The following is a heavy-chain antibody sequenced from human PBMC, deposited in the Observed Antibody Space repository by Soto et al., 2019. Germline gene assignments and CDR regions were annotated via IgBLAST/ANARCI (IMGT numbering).Heavy chain of an antibody. D-gene: IGHD3-16*01. CDR2: IIPVFGTT. CDR1: GGLFSSFA. CDR3: ARGGGPYVWFNEF. Sequence: AASVKVSCKDSGGLFSSFAISWVRQAPGQGLEWLGGIIPVFGTTNYAEKFQGRVTITADESTNTAYMELTSLTSGDTAMYYCARGGGPYVWFNEFWGQGTLVTVSS. V-gene: IGHV1-69*13. J-gene: IGHJ4*02.